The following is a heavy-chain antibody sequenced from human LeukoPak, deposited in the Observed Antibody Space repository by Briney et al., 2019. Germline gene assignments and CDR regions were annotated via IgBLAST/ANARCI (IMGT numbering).Heavy chain of an antibody. CDR3: ARHIGLTTRYFDS. J-gene: IGHJ4*02. D-gene: IGHD4/OR15-4a*01. V-gene: IGHV5-51*01. CDR1: GYSFTSYW. CDR2: IYPGDSDT. Sequence: GESLKISCKGSGYSFTSYWISWVRQMPGKGLEWMGMIYPGDSDTRYSPSFQGHVTISADTSITTAYLQWSGLKASDTAMYYCARHIGLTTRYFDSWGQGTLVTVSS.